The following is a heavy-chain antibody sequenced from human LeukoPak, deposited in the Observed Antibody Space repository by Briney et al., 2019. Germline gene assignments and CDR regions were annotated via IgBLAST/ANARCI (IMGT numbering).Heavy chain of an antibody. D-gene: IGHD4-17*01. CDR1: GYSFTGYY. CDR3: ARDSTVTTPSLLSPFDY. J-gene: IGHJ4*02. V-gene: IGHV1-2*06. CDR2: INPNSGDT. Sequence: ASVKVSCKASGYSFTGYYMHWVRQAPGQGLEWMGRINPNSGDTSYAQKFQGRVTMTRDTSISTAYMELSRLRSDDTAVYYCARDSTVTTPSLLSPFDYWGQGTLVTVSS.